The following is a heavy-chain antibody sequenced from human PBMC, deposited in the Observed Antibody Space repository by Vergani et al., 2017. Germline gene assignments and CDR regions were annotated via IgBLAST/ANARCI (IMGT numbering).Heavy chain of an antibody. V-gene: IGHV3-21*01. Sequence: EVQLVESGGGLVKPGGSLRLSCAASGFTFSSYSMNWVRQAPGKGLEWVSSISSSSSYIYYADSVKGRITISRDNAKNSLFLQMNSLRAEDTAVYYCARDGQWLVRGVDYWGQGTLVTVSS. CDR3: ARDGQWLVRGVDY. CDR2: ISSSSSYI. J-gene: IGHJ4*02. D-gene: IGHD6-19*01. CDR1: GFTFSSYS.